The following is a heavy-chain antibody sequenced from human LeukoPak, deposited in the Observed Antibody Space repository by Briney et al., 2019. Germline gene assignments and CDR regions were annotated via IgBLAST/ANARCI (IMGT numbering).Heavy chain of an antibody. J-gene: IGHJ3*01. CDR3: ARQTNGAFDV. Sequence: SETLSLTCTVSGGSISPYYWSWIRQPPGKGLEWIGYIYYTGNANYSPSLKSRVTISVDTSKTQFSLKLSSVTAADTAVYFCARQTNGAFDVWGQGTMVTVSS. D-gene: IGHD1-14*01. V-gene: IGHV4-59*08. CDR2: IYYTGNA. CDR1: GGSISPYY.